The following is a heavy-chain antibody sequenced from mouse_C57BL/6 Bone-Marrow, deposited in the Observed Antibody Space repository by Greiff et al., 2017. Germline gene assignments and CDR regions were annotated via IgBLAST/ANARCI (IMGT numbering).Heavy chain of an antibody. J-gene: IGHJ2*01. CDR1: GYSITSGYY. CDR2: ISYDGSN. CDR3: ARLTTVVAPVDY. D-gene: IGHD1-1*01. V-gene: IGHV3-6*01. Sequence: EVQRVESGPGLVKPSQSLSLTCSVTGYSITSGYYWNWIRQFPGNKLEWMGYISYDGSNNYNPSLKNRISITRDTSKNQFFLKLNSVTTEDTATYYCARLTTVVAPVDYWGQGTTLTVSS.